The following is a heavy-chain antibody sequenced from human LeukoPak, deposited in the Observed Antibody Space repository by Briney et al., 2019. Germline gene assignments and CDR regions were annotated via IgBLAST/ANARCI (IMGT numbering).Heavy chain of an antibody. CDR3: TKDPATSMVRGLIVTVDY. V-gene: IGHV3-23*01. D-gene: IGHD3-10*01. J-gene: IGHJ4*02. Sequence: GGSLRLSCAASGFTFSSYAMNWVRQAPGKGLQWVSALSGSGLSKYYADSVKGRFTISRDNSKNTLSLQMNSLRVEDTAVYYCTKDPATSMVRGLIVTVDYWGRGTLVTVSS. CDR2: LSGSGLSK. CDR1: GFTFSSYA.